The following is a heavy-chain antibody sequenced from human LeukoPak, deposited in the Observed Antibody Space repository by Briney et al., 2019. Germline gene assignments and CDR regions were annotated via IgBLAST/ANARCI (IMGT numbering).Heavy chain of an antibody. Sequence: GESLKISCKGSGYSFTSYWIGWVRQMPGKGLEWMGIIYPGDSDTRYSPSFQGQVTISADKSISTAYLQWSSLKASDTAMYYCARRYCSSTSRPNWFDPWGQGTLVTVSS. J-gene: IGHJ5*02. CDR2: IYPGDSDT. CDR1: GYSFTSYW. V-gene: IGHV5-51*01. CDR3: ARRYCSSTSRPNWFDP. D-gene: IGHD2-2*01.